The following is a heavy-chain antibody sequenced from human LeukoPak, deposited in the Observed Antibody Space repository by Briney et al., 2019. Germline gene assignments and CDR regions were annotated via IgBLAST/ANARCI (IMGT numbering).Heavy chain of an antibody. J-gene: IGHJ4*02. CDR3: ARVGGYDSSGYYWPDY. CDR1: GGSFSGYY. V-gene: IGHV4-34*01. Sequence: SETLSLTCAVYGGSFSGYYWSWIRQPPGKGLEWIGEINHSGSANYNPSLKSRVTISVDKSKNQFSLKLSSVTAADTAVYYCARVGGYDSSGYYWPDYWGQGTLVTVSS. CDR2: INHSGSA. D-gene: IGHD3-22*01.